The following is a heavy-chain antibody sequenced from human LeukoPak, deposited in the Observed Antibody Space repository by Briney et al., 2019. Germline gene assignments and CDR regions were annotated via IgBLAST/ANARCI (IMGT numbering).Heavy chain of an antibody. CDR3: ARTYYDFWSGSSPLFY. V-gene: IGHV3-21*01. J-gene: IGHJ4*02. D-gene: IGHD3-3*01. CDR2: ISSSSSYI. CDR1: GFKFDDYG. Sequence: GGSLRXSCTASGFKFDDYGMNWVRQAPGKGLEWVSSISSSSSYIYYADSVKGRFTISRDNAKNSLYLQMNSLRAEDTAVYYCARTYYDFWSGSSPLFYWGQGTLVTVSS.